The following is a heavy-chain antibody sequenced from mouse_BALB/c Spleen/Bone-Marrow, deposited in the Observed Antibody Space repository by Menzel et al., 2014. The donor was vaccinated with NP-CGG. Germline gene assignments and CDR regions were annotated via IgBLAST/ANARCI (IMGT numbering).Heavy chain of an antibody. J-gene: IGHJ2*01. V-gene: IGHV14-3*02. D-gene: IGHD2-3*01. CDR2: IDPANGKT. Sequence: VQLKESGAEPVKPGASVKLSCTASGFNIKDTYMHWVKQRPEQGPEWIGRIDPANGKTKYDPKFQGKATITADTSSNTAYLQLSSLTSEDTAVYYCARGHGYYVGYYFDNWGQGTTLTVSS. CDR1: GFNIKDTY. CDR3: ARGHGYYVGYYFDN.